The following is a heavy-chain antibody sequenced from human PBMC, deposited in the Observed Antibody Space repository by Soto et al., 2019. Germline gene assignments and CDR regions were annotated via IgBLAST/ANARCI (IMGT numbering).Heavy chain of an antibody. Sequence: SETLSLTCAVYSGSFSVYYWSWIRHPPGKGLEWIGEIYHGLSIVYNPSLKSRVTISGDSSKNQFSLKLSSVTAADTAVYYCARHGGYYFDYWGQGTLVTVSS. CDR1: SGSFSVYY. J-gene: IGHJ4*02. CDR2: IYHGLSI. V-gene: IGHV4-34*01. D-gene: IGHD3-16*01. CDR3: ARHGGYYFDY.